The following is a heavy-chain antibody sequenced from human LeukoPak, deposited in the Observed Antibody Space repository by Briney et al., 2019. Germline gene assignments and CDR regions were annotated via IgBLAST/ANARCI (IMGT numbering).Heavy chain of an antibody. CDR3: AKDPNGDYIGAFDF. V-gene: IGHV3-23*01. CDR2: MRGDGGDI. J-gene: IGHJ3*01. Sequence: GGSLRLSCTGSGFTFSRYAMVWVRQAPGKGLEWVSAMRGDGGDIRYADSVKGRFTISRDNSKNTLYLQMNSLRAGDTAVYYCAKDPNGDYIGAFDFWGQGTVVAVSS. D-gene: IGHD4-17*01. CDR1: GFTFSRYA.